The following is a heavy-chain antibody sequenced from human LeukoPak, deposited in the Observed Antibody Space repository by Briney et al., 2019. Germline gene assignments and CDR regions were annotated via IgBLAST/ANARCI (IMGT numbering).Heavy chain of an antibody. Sequence: ASVKVSCKASGGTFSSYAISWVRQAPGQGLEWMGGIIPIFGTANYAQKFQGRVTITTDESTSTAYMELSSLRSEDTAAYYCARGKGVHSYGNYYYYYMDVWGKGTTVTVSS. V-gene: IGHV1-69*05. CDR3: ARGKGVHSYGNYYYYYMDV. CDR1: GGTFSSYA. J-gene: IGHJ6*03. CDR2: IIPIFGTA. D-gene: IGHD5-18*01.